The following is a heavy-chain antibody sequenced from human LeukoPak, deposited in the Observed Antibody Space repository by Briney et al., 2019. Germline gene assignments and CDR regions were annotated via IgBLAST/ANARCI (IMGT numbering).Heavy chain of an antibody. CDR3: ARARSPYYYDSSGYPY. CDR1: GYTFTSYY. D-gene: IGHD3-22*01. CDR2: INPSGGST. J-gene: IGHJ4*02. Sequence: ASVKVSCKASGYTFTSYYMHWVRQVPGQGLEWMGIINPSGGSTSYAQKFQGRVTMTRDTSTSTVYMELSSLRSEDTAVYYCARARSPYYYDSSGYPYWGQGTLVTVSS. V-gene: IGHV1-46*01.